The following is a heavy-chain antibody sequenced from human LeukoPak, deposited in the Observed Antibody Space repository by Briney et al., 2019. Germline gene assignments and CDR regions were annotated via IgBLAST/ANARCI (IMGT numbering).Heavy chain of an antibody. V-gene: IGHV4-59*01. Sequence: PSETMSLTCTVSGGSISSYYWSWIRQPPGKGLEWIGYIYYSGSTNYNPSLKSRVTISVDTSKNQFSLKLSSVTAADTAVYYCARDNWNYGSSMDVWGQGTTVTVSS. D-gene: IGHD1-7*01. CDR1: GGSISSYY. CDR3: ARDNWNYGSSMDV. J-gene: IGHJ6*02. CDR2: IYYSGST.